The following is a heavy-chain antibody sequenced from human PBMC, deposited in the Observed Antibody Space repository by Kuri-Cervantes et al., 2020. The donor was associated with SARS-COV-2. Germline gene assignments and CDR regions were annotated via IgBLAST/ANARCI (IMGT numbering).Heavy chain of an antibody. CDR3: AKDPVYYYYYMDV. Sequence: GGSLRLSCAASGFTFSSYWMSWVRQAPGKGLEWVANIKQDGSEKYYVDSVKGRFTISRDNAKNSLYLQMNSLRAEDTAVYYCAKDPVYYYYYMDVWGKGTTVTVSS. CDR2: IKQDGSEK. V-gene: IGHV3-7*01. CDR1: GFTFSSYW. J-gene: IGHJ6*03.